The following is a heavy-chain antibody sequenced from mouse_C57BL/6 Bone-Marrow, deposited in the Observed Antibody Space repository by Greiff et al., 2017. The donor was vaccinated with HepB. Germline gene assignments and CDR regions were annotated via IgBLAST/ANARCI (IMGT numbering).Heavy chain of an antibody. Sequence: VQLKQSGPGLAKPSQTLSLTCSVTGYSITSDYWNWIRKFPGNKLEYMGYISYSGSTYYNPSLKSRISITRDTSKNQYYLQLNSVTTEDTATYYCAREVYDGYWYFDVWGTGTTVTVSS. V-gene: IGHV3-8*01. CDR1: GYSITSDY. CDR2: ISYSGST. D-gene: IGHD2-3*01. J-gene: IGHJ1*03. CDR3: AREVYDGYWYFDV.